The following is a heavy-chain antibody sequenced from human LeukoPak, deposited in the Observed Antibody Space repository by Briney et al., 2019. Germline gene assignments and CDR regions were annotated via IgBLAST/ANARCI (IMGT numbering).Heavy chain of an antibody. Sequence: PGGSLRLSCAASGFTFSSYGMHWVRQAPGKGLEWVAVISYDGSNKYYADSVKGRFTISRDNSKNTLYLQMNSLRAEDTAVYCCANNFYSSGWGFDYWGQGTLVTVSS. CDR1: GFTFSSYG. D-gene: IGHD6-19*01. CDR2: ISYDGSNK. CDR3: ANNFYSSGWGFDY. J-gene: IGHJ4*02. V-gene: IGHV3-30*18.